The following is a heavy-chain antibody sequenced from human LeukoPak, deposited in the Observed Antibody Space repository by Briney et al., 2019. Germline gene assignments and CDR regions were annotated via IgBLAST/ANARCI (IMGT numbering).Heavy chain of an antibody. CDR2: MNPNSGNT. CDR1: GYTFTSYG. D-gene: IGHD3-3*01. J-gene: IGHJ4*02. Sequence: ASVKVSCKASGYTFTSYGINWVRQATGQGLEWMGWMNPNSGNTGYAQKFQGRVTITRNTSITTAYMELGSLRSEDTAVYYCARAPRYDFWSGYPYYFDYWGQGTLVTVSS. CDR3: ARAPRYDFWSGYPYYFDY. V-gene: IGHV1-8*03.